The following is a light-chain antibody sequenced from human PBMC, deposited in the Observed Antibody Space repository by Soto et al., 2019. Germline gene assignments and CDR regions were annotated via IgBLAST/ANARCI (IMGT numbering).Light chain of an antibody. J-gene: IGLJ1*01. CDR1: SSDVGGYNY. V-gene: IGLV2-14*01. Sequence: QSALTQPASVSGSPGQSITISCTGTSSDVGGYNYVSWYQQHPGKAPKLMIYDVSNRPSGVSNRFSGSKSGNTASLTISGLQAEDEADSYCIPYTSSSTLLYVFGTGTKLTVL. CDR3: IPYTSSSTLLYV. CDR2: DVS.